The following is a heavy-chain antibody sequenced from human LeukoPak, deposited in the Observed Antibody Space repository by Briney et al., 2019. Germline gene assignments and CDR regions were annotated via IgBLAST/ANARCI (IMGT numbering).Heavy chain of an antibody. D-gene: IGHD7-27*01. V-gene: IGHV1-2*02. CDR1: GYTFTGYY. Sequence: ASVKVSCKASGYTFTGYYMHWVRQAPGQGLEWMGWINPNSGGSNYAQKFQGRVTMTRDTSISTAYMELSRLRSDDTVVYYCPCLTRERYYYGMDVWGQGTTVTVSS. J-gene: IGHJ6*02. CDR2: INPNSGGS. CDR3: PCLTRERYYYGMDV.